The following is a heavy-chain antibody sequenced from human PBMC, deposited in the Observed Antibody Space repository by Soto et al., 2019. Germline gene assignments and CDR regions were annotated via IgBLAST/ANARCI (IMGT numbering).Heavy chain of an antibody. J-gene: IGHJ6*02. CDR1: GYSLTDYH. CDR3: ARESDFRDHRLFYFYGIDV. CDR2: INPNSGGT. V-gene: IGHV1-2*06. Sequence: ASVKVSCKASGYSLTDYHIHWVRQAPGQGLEWMGRINPNSGGTNYAQKFQGRVTMTRDTSISTASMELSRLISDDTAVYYCARESDFRDHRLFYFYGIDVWGQGTTVTVS. D-gene: IGHD4-17*01.